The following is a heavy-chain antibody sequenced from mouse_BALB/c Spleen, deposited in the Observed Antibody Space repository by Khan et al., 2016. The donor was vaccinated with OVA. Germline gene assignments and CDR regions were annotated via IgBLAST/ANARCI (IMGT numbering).Heavy chain of an antibody. J-gene: IGHJ2*01. CDR3: ARTHER. CDR1: GYTFTSYT. V-gene: IGHV1-4*01. Sequence: QMQLEESGAELARPGASVKMSCKASGYTFTSYTMHWVKQRPGQGLEWIGYINPSSGYTKYNQKFKDKATLTADKSSSTAYMQLSSRTSEDSAVYYCARTHERWDQGTTLTVSS. CDR2: INPSSGYT.